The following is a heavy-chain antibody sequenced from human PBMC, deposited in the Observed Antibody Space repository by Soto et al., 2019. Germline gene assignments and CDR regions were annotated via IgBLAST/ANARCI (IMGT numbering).Heavy chain of an antibody. CDR1: GFMFSSCE. CDR3: ARKSQWLSGYIYHGMDV. D-gene: IGHD6-19*01. Sequence: LVESGGGLVQPGGSLRLSCAASGFMFSSCEFNWVRLAPGKGLEWVSYINVGGDTRHYADSVRGRFTISRDDAKGSLYLQMDSLRFEDTAVYFCARKSQWLSGYIYHGMDVWSQGTSVTVSS. CDR2: INVGGDTR. J-gene: IGHJ6*02. V-gene: IGHV3-48*03.